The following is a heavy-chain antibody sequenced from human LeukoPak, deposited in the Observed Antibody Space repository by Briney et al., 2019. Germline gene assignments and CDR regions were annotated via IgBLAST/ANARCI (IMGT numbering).Heavy chain of an antibody. CDR3: SASVAVATYVS. D-gene: IGHD2-15*01. CDR2: IRNRASSHTT. V-gene: IGHV3-72*01. Sequence: PGGSLRLSCVASGFTFSDHYMDWVRQAPGKGLEWVGRIRNRASSHTTEYAASVKGGFTISRDDSKNSLFLQMNSLKTEDTAVYYCSASVAVATYVSWGQGTLVTVSS. CDR1: GFTFSDHY. J-gene: IGHJ5*02.